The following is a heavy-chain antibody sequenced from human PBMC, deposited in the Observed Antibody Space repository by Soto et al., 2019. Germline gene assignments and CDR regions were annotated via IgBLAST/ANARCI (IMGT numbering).Heavy chain of an antibody. J-gene: IGHJ4*02. Sequence: EVQLLESGGGLVQPAGSLRLSCAASGFTFSSYGMTCVRQAPGKGLEWVSFSSATGAGTYYADSGKGRFTISRDNSKNTLYLQMTSLRADDTAVYYCAKDRRAGGNYGFYSDFWGQGALVILSS. CDR2: SSATGAGT. CDR3: AKDRRAGGNYGFYSDF. CDR1: GFTFSSYG. V-gene: IGHV3-23*01. D-gene: IGHD1-7*01.